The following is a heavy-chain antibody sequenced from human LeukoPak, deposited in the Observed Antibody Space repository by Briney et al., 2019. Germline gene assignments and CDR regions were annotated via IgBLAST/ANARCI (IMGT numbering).Heavy chain of an antibody. V-gene: IGHV3-53*01. J-gene: IGHJ4*02. D-gene: IGHD3-10*01. CDR3: ARDQRRFGELLRFDY. CDR1: GFTVSSNY. Sequence: GGSLRLSCAASGFTVSSNYMSWVRQAPGKGLEWVSVIYSGGSTYYADSVKGRFTISRDNSKNTLYLQMNSLRAEDTAVYYCARDQRRFGELLRFDYWGQGTLVTVSS. CDR2: IYSGGST.